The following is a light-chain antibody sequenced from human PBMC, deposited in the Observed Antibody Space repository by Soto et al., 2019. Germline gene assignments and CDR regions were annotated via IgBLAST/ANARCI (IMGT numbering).Light chain of an antibody. Sequence: EIVLTQSPGTLSLSPGERATLSCRASQIVGGDTLAWFQQRPGQAPRLVIYGASNRAAGIPDRFSGSGSGTDFTLTVSRLEPEDFAMYSCQQYHWAPDTFGPGTRLEMK. V-gene: IGKV3-20*01. CDR3: QQYHWAPDT. J-gene: IGKJ5*01. CDR1: QIVGGDT. CDR2: GAS.